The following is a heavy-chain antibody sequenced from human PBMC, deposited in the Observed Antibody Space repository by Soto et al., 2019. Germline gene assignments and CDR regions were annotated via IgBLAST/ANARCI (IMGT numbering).Heavy chain of an antibody. Sequence: GGSLRLSCAASGFTFSSYGMTWVRQAPGKGLEWVSAITGSASTTYYADSVKGRFTISRDSSKNTLYLQMNILRAEDTAIYYCAKSGPTNFFDFWGHGTLVTVSS. CDR3: AKSGPTNFFDF. CDR2: ITGSASTT. V-gene: IGHV3-23*01. D-gene: IGHD1-26*01. J-gene: IGHJ4*01. CDR1: GFTFSSYG.